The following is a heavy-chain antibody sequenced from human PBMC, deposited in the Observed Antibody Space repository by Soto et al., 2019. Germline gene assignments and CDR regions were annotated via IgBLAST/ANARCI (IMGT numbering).Heavy chain of an antibody. D-gene: IGHD2-15*01. CDR2: IIPIFGTA. V-gene: IGHV1-69*13. Sequence: GASVKVSCKASGGTFSSYAISWVRQAPGQGLEWMGGIIPIFGTANYAQKFQGRVTITADESTSTAYMELSSLRSEDTAVYYCARNIVVRPYYYGMDVWGQGTTVTVSS. CDR1: GGTFSSYA. CDR3: ARNIVVRPYYYGMDV. J-gene: IGHJ6*02.